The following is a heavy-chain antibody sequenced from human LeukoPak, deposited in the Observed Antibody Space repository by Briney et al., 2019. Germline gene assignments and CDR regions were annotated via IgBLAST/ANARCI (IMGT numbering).Heavy chain of an antibody. Sequence: RTSETLSLTCAVYGGSFSGYYWSWIRQPPGKGLEWIGEINHSGSTNYNPSLKSRVTISVDTSKNQFSLKLSSVTAADTAVYYCARDSSGWDSDAFDIWGQGTMVTVSS. CDR2: INHSGST. J-gene: IGHJ3*02. D-gene: IGHD6-19*01. CDR1: GGSFSGYY. CDR3: ARDSSGWDSDAFDI. V-gene: IGHV4-34*01.